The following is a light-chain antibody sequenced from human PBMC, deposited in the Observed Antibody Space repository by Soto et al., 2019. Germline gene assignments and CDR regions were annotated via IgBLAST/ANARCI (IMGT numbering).Light chain of an antibody. Sequence: MQMTQSPSSVSASVGDRVTITCRASQGISGWLAWYQQNPGKAPKLLIYATSTSQSGVPPRFSGSASGTDFTLTISSLQPEDFATYYCLQSNNFPPLTFGGGTKVEIK. V-gene: IGKV1-12*01. J-gene: IGKJ4*01. CDR2: ATS. CDR1: QGISGW. CDR3: LQSNNFPPLT.